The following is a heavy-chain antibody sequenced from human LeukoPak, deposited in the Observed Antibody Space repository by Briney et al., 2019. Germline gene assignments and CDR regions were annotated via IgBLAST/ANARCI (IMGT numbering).Heavy chain of an antibody. V-gene: IGHV1-69*13. CDR2: IIPIFGTA. D-gene: IGHD6-19*01. Sequence: GASVKVSCKASGGTFSSYAISWVRQAPGQGLEWMGGIIPIFGTANYAQKFQGRVTITADESTSTAYMELSSLRSEDTAVYYCARDFGGWYTPAYYYYYMDVWGKGTTVTVSS. CDR3: ARDFGGWYTPAYYYYYMDV. J-gene: IGHJ6*03. CDR1: GGTFSSYA.